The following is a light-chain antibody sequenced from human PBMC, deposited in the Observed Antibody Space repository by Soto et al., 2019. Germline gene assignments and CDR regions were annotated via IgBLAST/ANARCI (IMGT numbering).Light chain of an antibody. CDR3: QQYNKGPVT. CDR2: GAS. CDR1: QSVRKY. J-gene: IGKJ1*01. Sequence: MVLTDSPATLSLSPGGGSTLSCRASQSVRKYLAWFQQKNGQAPRLLIYGASTRATGIPARLSGSGSGTDLTITISSMKYEDFEVYQCQQYNKGPVTFGHGTKVDIK. V-gene: IGKV3-15*01.